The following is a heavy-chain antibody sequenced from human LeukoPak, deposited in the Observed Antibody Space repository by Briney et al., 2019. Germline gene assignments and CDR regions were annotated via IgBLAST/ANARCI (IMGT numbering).Heavy chain of an antibody. Sequence: PSETLSLTCTVSGGSIMSSSYYWGWIRRPPGKGLEWMGSMYYIGSTYYKPSLKSRVTMSADTSKNQFSLKLSSVTAADTAVYYCARLVPPFSGWFDPWGQGTLVTVSS. CDR2: MYYIGST. CDR3: ARLVPPFSGWFDP. D-gene: IGHD2-2*01. V-gene: IGHV4-39*01. J-gene: IGHJ5*02. CDR1: GGSIMSSSYY.